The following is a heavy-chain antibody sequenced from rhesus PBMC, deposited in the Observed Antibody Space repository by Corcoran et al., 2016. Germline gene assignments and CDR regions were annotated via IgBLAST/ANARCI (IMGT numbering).Heavy chain of an antibody. CDR3: ARVPYSSGWYGDFDF. CDR1: GFSLSTSGMG. V-gene: IGHV2S1*01. D-gene: IGHD6-31*01. J-gene: IGHJ4*01. Sequence: QVTLKESGPALVKPTQTLTLTCTFSGFSLSTSGMGVGWIRQPPGKALEWLASIYWDDDKYYSTSLKSRLTISKDTSKNQVVLKMTDMDPVDTATYYCARVPYSSGWYGDFDFWGQGVLVTVSS. CDR2: IYWDDDK.